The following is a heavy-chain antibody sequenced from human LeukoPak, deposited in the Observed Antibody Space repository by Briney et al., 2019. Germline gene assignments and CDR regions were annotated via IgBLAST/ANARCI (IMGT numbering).Heavy chain of an antibody. CDR2: IYSGGST. J-gene: IGHJ4*02. CDR3: ARAPSGSGWIDYFDY. CDR1: GFTVSSNY. D-gene: IGHD6-19*01. V-gene: IGHV3-53*01. Sequence: SGGSLRPSCAASGFTVSSNYMSWVRQAPGKGLEWVSVIYSGGSTYYADSVKGRFTISRDNSKNTLYLQMNSLRAEDTAVYYCARAPSGSGWIDYFDYWGQGTLVTVSS.